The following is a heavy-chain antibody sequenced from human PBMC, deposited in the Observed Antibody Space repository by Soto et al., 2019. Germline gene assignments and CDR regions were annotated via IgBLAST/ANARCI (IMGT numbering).Heavy chain of an antibody. D-gene: IGHD2-8*01. V-gene: IGHV3-33*01. CDR2: IWYDGSNK. CDR3: ARGMVRQDAFDI. Sequence: QVQLVESGGGVVQPGRSLRLSCAASGFTFSSYGMHWVRQAPGKGREGVAVIWYDGSNKYYADSVKGRFTISRDNSKNPLYLQMTSLRAEDTAVYYSARGMVRQDAFDIWGQGTMVTVSS. J-gene: IGHJ3*02. CDR1: GFTFSSYG.